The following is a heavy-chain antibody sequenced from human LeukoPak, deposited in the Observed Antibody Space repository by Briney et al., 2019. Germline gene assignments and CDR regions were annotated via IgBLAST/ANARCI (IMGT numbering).Heavy chain of an antibody. J-gene: IGHJ4*02. CDR2: VYYTGST. D-gene: IGHD6-13*01. Sequence: SETLSLTCAVSGVSIGRSSYYWAWIRQPPGKGLECIGSVYYTGSTYYNPSLKSRVTISVDTSKNQFSLRLTSVSAADTAVYYCVRDLPGIGDYWGQGTLVTVSS. CDR1: GVSIGRSSYY. V-gene: IGHV4-39*07. CDR3: VRDLPGIGDY.